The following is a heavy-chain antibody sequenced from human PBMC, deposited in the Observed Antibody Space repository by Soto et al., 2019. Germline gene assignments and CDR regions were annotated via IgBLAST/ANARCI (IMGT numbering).Heavy chain of an antibody. J-gene: IGHJ3*02. CDR2: IYYSGST. D-gene: IGHD3-22*01. CDR1: GGSISSSSYY. CDR3: ARHGATYYYDTSVQRHAFDI. V-gene: IGHV4-39*01. Sequence: PSETLSLTCTVSGGSISSSSYYWGWIRQPPGKGLEWIGSIYYSGSTYYNPSIKSRVTISVDTYKNQFCLKLSSVTDADTAVYYCARHGATYYYDTSVQRHAFDIWGPGTMVTVSS.